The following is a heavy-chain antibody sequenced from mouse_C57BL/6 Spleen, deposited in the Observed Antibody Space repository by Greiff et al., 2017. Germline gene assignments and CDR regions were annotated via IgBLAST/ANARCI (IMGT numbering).Heavy chain of an antibody. CDR1: GYTFTSYW. V-gene: IGHV1-74*01. Sequence: VQLQQPGAELVKPGASVKVSCKASGYTFTSYWMHWVKQRPGQGLEWIGRIHPSDSDTNYNQKFKGKATLTLDKSSSTAYMQLSSLTSEDSAVYYCALKTAQATAWFAYWGQGTLVTVSA. J-gene: IGHJ3*01. CDR2: IHPSDSDT. CDR3: ALKTAQATAWFAY. D-gene: IGHD3-2*02.